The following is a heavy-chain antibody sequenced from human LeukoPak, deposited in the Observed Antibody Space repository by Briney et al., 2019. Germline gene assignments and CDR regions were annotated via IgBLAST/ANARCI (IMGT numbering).Heavy chain of an antibody. V-gene: IGHV3-7*01. D-gene: IGHD4-11*01. J-gene: IGHJ6*03. CDR3: AREYSNYYYYYYMDV. CDR2: IKQDGSEK. CDR1: GFTFSSYW. Sequence: PGGSLRLSCAASGFTFSSYWMSWVRQAPGKGREWVANIKQDGSEKYYVDSVKGRFTISRDNAKNSLYLQMNSLRAEDTAVYYCAREYSNYYYYYYMDVWGKGTTVTVSS.